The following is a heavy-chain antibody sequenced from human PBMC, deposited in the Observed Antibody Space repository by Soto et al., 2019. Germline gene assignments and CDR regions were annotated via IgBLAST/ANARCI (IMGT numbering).Heavy chain of an antibody. J-gene: IGHJ4*02. CDR3: ARQAVDEGYSSGWYFDS. Sequence: QLQLQESGPGLVKPSETLFLTCTVSGGSINNRSYFWGWIRQPPGKGLEWIGSVSYNVRTYYNPSLKRRLTMSVDTSKNQFFLKLSSVTAADTAVYYCARQAVDEGYSSGWYFDSWGQGTLVTVSS. D-gene: IGHD6-19*01. CDR2: VSYNVRT. V-gene: IGHV4-39*01. CDR1: GGSINNRSYF.